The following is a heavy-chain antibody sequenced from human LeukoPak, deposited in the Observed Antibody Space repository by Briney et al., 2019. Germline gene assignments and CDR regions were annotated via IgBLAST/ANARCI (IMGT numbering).Heavy chain of an antibody. CDR1: GGFISSYY. V-gene: IGHV4-59*01. J-gene: IGHJ3*02. D-gene: IGHD3-22*01. CDR3: ARGPYSYDSSGAFDI. Sequence: SETLSLTCTVSGGFISSYYWSWIRRPPGKGLEWIGYVYYSGSTNYNPALKSRVTISIDTSKSQFSLRLGSVTAADTAVYFCARGPYSYDSSGAFDIWGQGTMVTVSS. CDR2: VYYSGST.